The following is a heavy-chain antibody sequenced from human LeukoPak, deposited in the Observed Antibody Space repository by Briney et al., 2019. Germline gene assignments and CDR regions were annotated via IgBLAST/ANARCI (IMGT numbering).Heavy chain of an antibody. J-gene: IGHJ4*02. Sequence: GASVKVSCKASGYTFTSYGISWVRQAPGQGLEWMGWISAYNGNTNYAQKLQGRVTMTTDASTSTAYMELRSLRSDDTAVYYCARSSSWSSRHYFDYWGQGTLVTVSS. CDR2: ISAYNGNT. V-gene: IGHV1-18*01. CDR1: GYTFTSYG. D-gene: IGHD6-19*01. CDR3: ARSSSWSSRHYFDY.